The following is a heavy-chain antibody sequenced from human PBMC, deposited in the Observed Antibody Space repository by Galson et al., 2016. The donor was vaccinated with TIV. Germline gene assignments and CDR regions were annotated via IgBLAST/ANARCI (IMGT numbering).Heavy chain of an antibody. CDR2: ITGGGGSS. J-gene: IGHJ6*02. D-gene: IGHD6-19*01. CDR3: AKVPSSGFSYYYGIDV. V-gene: IGHV3-23*01. Sequence: SLRLSCAASGFTFSSYALTWVRQAPGKGLEWVAAITGGGGSSSYADSVKGRFTISRDNSKKMLYLQLNGLRAEDTAVYYCAKVPSSGFSYYYGIDVWGQGTTVTVA. CDR1: GFTFSSYA.